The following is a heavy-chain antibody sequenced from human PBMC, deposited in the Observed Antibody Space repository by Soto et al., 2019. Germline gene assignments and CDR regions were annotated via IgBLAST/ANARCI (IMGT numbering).Heavy chain of an antibody. V-gene: IGHV1-69*06. J-gene: IGHJ6*02. CDR2: SIPIFGTA. D-gene: IGHD2-2*01. Sequence: QVQLVQSGDEVKKPGSSVKVSCKASGGTFSSYAISWVRQAPGQGLEWMGGSIPIFGTANYAQKFQGRVTITADKSTSTAYMELSSLRSEDTAVYYCASNSGDIVVVPARLYYYGMDVWGQGTTVTVSS. CDR3: ASNSGDIVVVPARLYYYGMDV. CDR1: GGTFSSYA.